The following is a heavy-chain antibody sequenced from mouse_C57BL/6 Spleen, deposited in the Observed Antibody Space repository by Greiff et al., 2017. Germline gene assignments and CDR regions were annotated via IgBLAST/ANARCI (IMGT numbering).Heavy chain of an antibody. D-gene: IGHD2-3*01. J-gene: IGHJ2*01. CDR2: ISSGGSYT. CDR1: GFTFSSYG. CDR3: ARQDGYYGY. Sequence: EVQVVESGGDLVKPGGSLKLSCAASGFTFSSYGMSWVRQTPDKRLEWVATISSGGSYTYYPDSVKGRFTISRDNAKNTLYLQMSSLKSEDTAMYYCARQDGYYGYWGQGTTLTVSS. V-gene: IGHV5-6*01.